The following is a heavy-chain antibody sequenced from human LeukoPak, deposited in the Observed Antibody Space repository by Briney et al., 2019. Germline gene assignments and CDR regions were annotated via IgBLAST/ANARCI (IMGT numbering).Heavy chain of an antibody. CDR2: IYYSGST. V-gene: IGHV4-59*01. CDR1: GGSISSYY. Sequence: SETLSLTCTVSGGSISSYYWSWIRQPPGKGLEWIRYIYYSGSTNYNPSLKSRVTISVDTSKNQFSLKLSSVTAADTAVYYCARVSGYVGSLAFDIWGQGTMVTVSS. D-gene: IGHD5-12*01. J-gene: IGHJ3*02. CDR3: ARVSGYVGSLAFDI.